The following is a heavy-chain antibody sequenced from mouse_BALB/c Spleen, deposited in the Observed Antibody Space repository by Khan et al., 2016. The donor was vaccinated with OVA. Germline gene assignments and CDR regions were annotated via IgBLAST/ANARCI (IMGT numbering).Heavy chain of an antibody. Sequence: VQLQQSGPELVEPGASVKMSCKASGYTFSNYVIHWMKQKPGQGLEWIAYINPYTAGTRYNEKFKGKATLTSDISSTTAYMELNSLTAEDSAVYTCAREASSWDVALPYWGQGTLVTVSA. CDR1: GYTFSNYV. J-gene: IGHJ3*01. D-gene: IGHD4-1*01. CDR2: INPYTAGT. CDR3: AREASSWDVALPY. V-gene: IGHV1S136*01.